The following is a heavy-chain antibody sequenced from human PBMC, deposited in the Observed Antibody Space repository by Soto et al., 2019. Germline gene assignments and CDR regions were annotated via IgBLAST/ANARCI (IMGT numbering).Heavy chain of an antibody. CDR2: INAGNGDT. J-gene: IGHJ4*02. D-gene: IGHD5-12*01. V-gene: IGHV1-3*01. CDR3: ARGNGYDVDF. CDR1: GYTFTNYA. Sequence: QVQLVQSGAEVKKPGASVKVSCKASGYTFTNYAMHWVRQAPAQRLEWMGWINAGNGDTKYSQKFQGRVTITRDTSASTAYMELSSLRSEDTAVYYCARGNGYDVDFWGQGTLVTVSS.